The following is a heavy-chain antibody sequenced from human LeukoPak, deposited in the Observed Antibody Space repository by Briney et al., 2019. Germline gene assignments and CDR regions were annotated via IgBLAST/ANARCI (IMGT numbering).Heavy chain of an antibody. J-gene: IGHJ4*01. V-gene: IGHV1-2*02. CDR3: ARDTGFPFFDF. CDR2: INPNSGGT. Sequence: ASVKVSCKASGYTITDYYIHWVRQAPGQGLEWMGWINPNSGGTNYAQKFQGRITMTRDTSISTAYMELNRLTSDDTAVYYCARDTGFPFFDFWGHGALVTVSS. CDR1: GYTITDYY.